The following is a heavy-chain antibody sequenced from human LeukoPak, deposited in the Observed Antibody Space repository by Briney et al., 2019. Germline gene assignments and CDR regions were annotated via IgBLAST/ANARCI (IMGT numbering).Heavy chain of an antibody. CDR2: IGTAGDT. V-gene: IGHV3-13*01. CDR1: GFTFSSYD. Sequence: GGSLGLSCAASGFTFSSYDMHWVRQATGKGLEWVSAIGTAGDTYYPGSVKGRFTISRENAKNSLYLQMNSLRAGDTAVYYCARGSNGDYSNYYPRYYFDYWGQGTLVTVSS. CDR3: ARGSNGDYSNYYPRYYFDY. D-gene: IGHD4-11*01. J-gene: IGHJ4*02.